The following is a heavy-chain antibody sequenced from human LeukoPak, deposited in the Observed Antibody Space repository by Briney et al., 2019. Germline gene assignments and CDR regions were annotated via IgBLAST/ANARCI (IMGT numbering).Heavy chain of an antibody. D-gene: IGHD3-9*01. CDR2: ISAYNGNT. CDR3: ARVRGHVLRYFDWRLYGMDV. J-gene: IGHJ6*02. CDR1: GYTSTSYG. V-gene: IGHV1-18*01. Sequence: ASVKVSCKASGYTSTSYGISWVRQAPGQGLEWMGWISAYNGNTNYAQKLQGRVTMTTDTSTSTAYMELRSLRSDDTAVYYCARVRGHVLRYFDWRLYGMDVWGQGTTVTVSS.